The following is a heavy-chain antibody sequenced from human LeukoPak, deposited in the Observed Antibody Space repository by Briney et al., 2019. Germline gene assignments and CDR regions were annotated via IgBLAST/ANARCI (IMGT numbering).Heavy chain of an antibody. V-gene: IGHV3-15*01. CDR3: TTQPDHTIFGVVIKAPDDY. CDR1: GFTFSNAW. J-gene: IGHJ4*02. D-gene: IGHD3-3*01. Sequence: GGSLRLSCAASGFTFSNAWMSWVRQAPGKGLEWVGRIKSKTDGGTTDYAAPVKGRFTISRDDSKNTLYLQMNSLKTEDTAVYYCTTQPDHTIFGVVIKAPDDYWGQGTLVTVSS. CDR2: IKSKTDGGTT.